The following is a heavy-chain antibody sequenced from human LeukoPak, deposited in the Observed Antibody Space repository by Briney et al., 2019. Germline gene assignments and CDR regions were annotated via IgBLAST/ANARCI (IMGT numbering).Heavy chain of an antibody. CDR1: GGSISSYY. CDR3: ASNTNYYDSSGYYFGSSAAFDI. D-gene: IGHD3-22*01. CDR2: IYYSGST. V-gene: IGHV4-59*01. J-gene: IGHJ3*02. Sequence: PLETLSLTCTVSGGSISSYYWSWIRQPPGKGLEWIGYIYYSGSTNYNPSLKSRVTISVDTSKNQFSLKLSSVTAADTAVYYCASNTNYYDSSGYYFGSSAAFDIWGQGTMVTVSS.